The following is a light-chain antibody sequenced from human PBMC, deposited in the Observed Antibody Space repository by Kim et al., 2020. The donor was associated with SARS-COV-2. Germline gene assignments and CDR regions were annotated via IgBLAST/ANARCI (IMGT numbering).Light chain of an antibody. CDR3: AAWNDYLNGVI. Sequence: GPGVTISCSGSSSDIGDNAVNWYQQVPGTAPKLLIYLTNERPSGVPDRFSGSKSGTSASLAISGLQSEDEADYYCAAWNDYLNGVIFGGGTQLTVL. CDR2: LTN. J-gene: IGLJ2*01. V-gene: IGLV1-44*01. CDR1: SSDIGDNA.